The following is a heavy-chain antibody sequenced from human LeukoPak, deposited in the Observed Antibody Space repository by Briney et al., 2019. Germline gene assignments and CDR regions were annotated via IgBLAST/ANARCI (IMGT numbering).Heavy chain of an antibody. CDR2: ISGDGGST. CDR3: AKDGGYYDSSGSFDY. V-gene: IGHV3-43*02. CDR1: GFTFDDYA. D-gene: IGHD3-22*01. Sequence: GGSLRLSCAASGFTFDDYAMHWVRQAPGKGLEWVSLISGDGGSTYYADSVKGRFTISRDNSKNSLYLQMNSLRTEDTALYYCAKDGGYYDSSGSFDYWGQGTQVTVSS. J-gene: IGHJ4*02.